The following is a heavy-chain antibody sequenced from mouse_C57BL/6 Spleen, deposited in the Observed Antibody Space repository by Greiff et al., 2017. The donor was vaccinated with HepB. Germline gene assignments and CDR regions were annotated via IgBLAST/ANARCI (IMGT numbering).Heavy chain of an antibody. D-gene: IGHD2-4*01. Sequence: VQLQQSGTVLARPGASVKMSCKTSGYTFTSYWMHWVKQRPGQGLEWIGAIYPGNSDTSYNQKFKGKAKLTAVTSASTAYMELSSLTNEDSAVYYCTRIYYDYEDWFAYWGQGTLVTVSA. CDR2: IYPGNSDT. CDR1: GYTFTSYW. J-gene: IGHJ3*01. V-gene: IGHV1-5*01. CDR3: TRIYYDYEDWFAY.